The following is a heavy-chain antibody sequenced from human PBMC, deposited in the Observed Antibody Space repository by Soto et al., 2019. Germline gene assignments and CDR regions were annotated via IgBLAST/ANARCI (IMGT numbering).Heavy chain of an antibody. CDR2: IYWNDDK. CDR3: ARGVATLPDFGFDF. Sequence: QITLKGSGPTLVKPTQTLTLTCTLSGVSISTSGAGLGCIRQTPGKALEWVALIYWNDDKHYSPSLKSRLTINKDPSKNPAVLTKTNMDPLDTPTIYCARGVATLPDFGFDFWGQGTAVTVSS. V-gene: IGHV2-5*01. CDR1: GVSISTSGAG. J-gene: IGHJ3*01. D-gene: IGHD3-10*01.